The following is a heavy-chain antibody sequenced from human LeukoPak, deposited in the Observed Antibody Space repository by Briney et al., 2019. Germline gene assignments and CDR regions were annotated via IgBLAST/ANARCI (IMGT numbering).Heavy chain of an antibody. J-gene: IGHJ4*02. CDR3: ARDKPRDSVAGSNFDY. CDR1: GFTFSGFW. D-gene: IGHD6-19*01. Sequence: GGSLRLSCAASGFTFSGFWMSWVRQAPGKGLEWVANIKQDASEKYYVDSVKGRFTISRDNAQNSLYLQMNSLRVEDTAVYYCARDKPRDSVAGSNFDYWGQGILVTVSS. CDR2: IKQDASEK. V-gene: IGHV3-7*01.